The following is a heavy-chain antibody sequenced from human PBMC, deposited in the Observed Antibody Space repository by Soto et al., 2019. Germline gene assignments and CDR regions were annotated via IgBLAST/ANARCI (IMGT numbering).Heavy chain of an antibody. CDR2: IYYSGST. J-gene: IGHJ4*02. D-gene: IGHD5-18*01. Sequence: TSETLSLTCTVSGGSISSGGYYWSWIRQHPGKGLEWIGYIYYSGSTYYNPSLKSRVTISVDTSKNQFSLKLSSVTAAGTAVYYCARGDTAMVPMDYGGQGTLVTVS. V-gene: IGHV4-31*03. CDR3: ARGDTAMVPMDY. CDR1: GGSISSGGYY.